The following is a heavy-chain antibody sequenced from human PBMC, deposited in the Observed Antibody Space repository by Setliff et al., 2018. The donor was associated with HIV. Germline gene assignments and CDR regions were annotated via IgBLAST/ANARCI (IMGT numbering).Heavy chain of an antibody. CDR3: AREAIFGVVPDDGNDAFDI. CDR1: GGSFNDYY. J-gene: IGHJ3*02. V-gene: IGHV4-34*01. CDR2: INHSGST. Sequence: PSETLSLTCAVYGGSFNDYYWSWIRQPPGKGLEWIGEINHSGSTNYNPSLKSRVTISVDPSKNQFSLKVSSVTAADTAVYYCAREAIFGVVPDDGNDAFDIWGQGTMVTVSS. D-gene: IGHD3-3*01.